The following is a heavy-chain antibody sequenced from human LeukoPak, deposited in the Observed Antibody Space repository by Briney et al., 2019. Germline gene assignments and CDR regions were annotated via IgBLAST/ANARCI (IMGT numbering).Heavy chain of an antibody. D-gene: IGHD2-15*01. Sequence: ETLSLTCAVSGGSISSGGYSWSWVRQAPGKGLEWVSSISSSSSYIYYADSVKGRFTISRDNAKNSLYLQMNSLRAEDTAVYFCARGRRALKEGWVDYWGQGTLVTVSS. J-gene: IGHJ4*02. CDR3: ARGRRALKEGWVDY. V-gene: IGHV3-21*01. CDR2: ISSSSSYI. CDR1: GGSISSGGYS.